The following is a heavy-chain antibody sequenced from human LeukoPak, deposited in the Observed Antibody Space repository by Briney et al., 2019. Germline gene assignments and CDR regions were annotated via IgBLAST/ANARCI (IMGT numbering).Heavy chain of an antibody. CDR1: GFTFNIYG. CDR3: VKASSSSSGDY. CDR2: ISHDGNNK. J-gene: IGHJ4*02. V-gene: IGHV3-30*18. D-gene: IGHD6-6*01. Sequence: PGRSLRLSCAASGFTFNIYGMYWVRQAPGKGLEWVAVISHDGNNKYYADSVKGRFTISRDNSKNTLYLQMNSLRAEDTAVYYCVKASSSSSGDYWGQGTLVTVSS.